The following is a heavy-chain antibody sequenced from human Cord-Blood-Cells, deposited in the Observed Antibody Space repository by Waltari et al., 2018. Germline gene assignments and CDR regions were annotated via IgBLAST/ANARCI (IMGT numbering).Heavy chain of an antibody. J-gene: IGHJ4*02. Sequence: QVQLQQWGAGLLKPSETLSLTCAVYGGSFSGYYWSWIRQPPGKGLEWIGEINHSGSTNYNPSLKSRVTISVDTSKNQFSLKLSSVTAADTAVYYCARGPTNWGHLIDYWGQGTLVTVSS. CDR2: INHSGST. V-gene: IGHV4-34*01. CDR3: ARGPTNWGHLIDY. CDR1: GGSFSGYY. D-gene: IGHD7-27*01.